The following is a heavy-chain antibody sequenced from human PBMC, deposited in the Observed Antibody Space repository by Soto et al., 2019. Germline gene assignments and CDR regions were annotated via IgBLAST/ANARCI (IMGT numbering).Heavy chain of an antibody. Sequence: GGSLRLSCTASGFTFSSYAMSWVRQAPGKELEWVSTISGKSGKTNYAESVKGRFSISRDNSKNTLYLQINSLRAEDTAVYYCAKSVTPTAHWGQGTLVTVSS. CDR2: ISGKSGKT. D-gene: IGHD4-17*01. V-gene: IGHV3-23*01. CDR3: AKSVTPTAH. J-gene: IGHJ4*02. CDR1: GFTFSSYA.